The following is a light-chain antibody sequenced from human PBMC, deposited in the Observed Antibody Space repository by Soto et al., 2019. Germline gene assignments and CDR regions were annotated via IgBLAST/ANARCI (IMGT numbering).Light chain of an antibody. CDR2: SNN. Sequence: QSVLTQPPSASVTPGQRVFISCSGSSSNIGGTNYAYWYQQLPGAAPKLLMHSNNLRPSGVPERISGSKSGTSASPAISGLRSEDEAVYYCASWDDRLGAVIFGGGTKVTVL. J-gene: IGLJ2*01. V-gene: IGLV1-47*02. CDR3: ASWDDRLGAVI. CDR1: SSNIGGTNY.